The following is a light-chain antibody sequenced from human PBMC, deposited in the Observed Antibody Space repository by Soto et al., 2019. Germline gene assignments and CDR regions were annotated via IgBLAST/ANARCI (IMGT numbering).Light chain of an antibody. CDR1: QGLSSD. V-gene: IGKV1-9*01. CDR3: QQLKSYPIT. J-gene: IGKJ5*01. CDR2: AAS. Sequence: DIQLTQSPSFLSASVGDRVTITSRASQGLSSDLAWYQQKPGKAPKLLIYAASTLQSGVPSRFSGSGSGTEFTLTISSLQPEDFATYYCQQLKSYPITFGQGTRLEIK.